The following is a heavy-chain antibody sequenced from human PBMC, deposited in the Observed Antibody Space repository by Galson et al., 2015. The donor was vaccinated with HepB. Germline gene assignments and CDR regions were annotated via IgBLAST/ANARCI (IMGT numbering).Heavy chain of an antibody. CDR3: AIQDIVVVPADDYYYYGMDV. CDR1: GFTVSSNY. D-gene: IGHD2-2*01. Sequence: SLRLSCAASGFTVSSNYMSWVRQSPGKGLEWVSVIYSGGSTYYADPVKGRFTISRDNSKNTLYHQMNSLSAEDTAVYYCAIQDIVVVPADDYYYYGMDVWGQGTTVTVSS. V-gene: IGHV3-66*04. J-gene: IGHJ6*02. CDR2: IYSGGST.